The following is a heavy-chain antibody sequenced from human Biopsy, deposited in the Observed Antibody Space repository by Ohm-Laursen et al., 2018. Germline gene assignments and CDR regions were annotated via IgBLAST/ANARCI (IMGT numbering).Heavy chain of an antibody. CDR3: ARDSRGGHLNTTLITGKNLNS. CDR2: IYYTGST. Sequence: TLSLTCTASRDSISNYYWTWIRQSPGKGLDWIGYIYYTGSTNYNPSVKSRVTISVDTSKNQFSLKLNSVTAADTAVYFCARDSRGGHLNTTLITGKNLNSWGQGILVTVSS. D-gene: IGHD3-16*01. J-gene: IGHJ4*02. CDR1: RDSISNYY. V-gene: IGHV4-59*01.